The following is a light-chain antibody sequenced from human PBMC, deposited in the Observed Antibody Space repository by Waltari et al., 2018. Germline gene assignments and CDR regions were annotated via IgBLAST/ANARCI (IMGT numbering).Light chain of an antibody. CDR3: LSRDISSTRF. Sequence: SSELTQDPTVSVALGQPVRITCPGDSLRRYSASWYQQRPGQAPVLVFYGQDNRPSGIPDRFSGSTSGDTATLTITGTQAEDEADYYCLSRDISSTRFFGGGTRLIV. CDR1: SLRRYS. J-gene: IGLJ2*01. V-gene: IGLV3-19*01. CDR2: GQD.